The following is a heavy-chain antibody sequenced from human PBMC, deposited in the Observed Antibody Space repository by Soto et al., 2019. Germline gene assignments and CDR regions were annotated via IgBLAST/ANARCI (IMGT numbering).Heavy chain of an antibody. CDR3: TRAAWFAYLSLY. V-gene: IGHV1-46*01. D-gene: IGHD3-10*01. Sequence: ASVKVSCKASGYTFTNYYMHWVRQAPGQGLEWMGVIHYSGATPTYAQKFQGRVTMARDTSTSTVYVELSSLRAEDTALYYCTRAAWFAYLSLYWGQGALVTVSS. CDR2: IHYSGATP. CDR1: GYTFTNYY. J-gene: IGHJ4*02.